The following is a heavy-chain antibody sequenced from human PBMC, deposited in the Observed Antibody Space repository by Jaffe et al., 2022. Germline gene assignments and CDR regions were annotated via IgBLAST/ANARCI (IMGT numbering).Heavy chain of an antibody. CDR3: ARERIPGYCSGGSCYSPFHY. J-gene: IGHJ4*02. CDR2: ISSSSSTI. Sequence: EVQLVESGGGLVQPGGSLRLSCAASGFTFSSYSMNWVRQAPGKGLEWVSYISSSSSTIYYADSVKGRFTISRDNAKNSLYLQMNSLRAEDTAVYYCARERIPGYCSGGSCYSPFHYWGQGTLVTVSS. V-gene: IGHV3-48*01. CDR1: GFTFSSYS. D-gene: IGHD2-15*01.